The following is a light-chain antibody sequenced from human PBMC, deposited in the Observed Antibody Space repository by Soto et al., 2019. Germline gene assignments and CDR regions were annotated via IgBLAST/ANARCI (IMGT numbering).Light chain of an antibody. CDR1: QSISSW. CDR3: QQYNSFPT. Sequence: DIQMTQSPSTLSASVGDRVTITCWASQSISSWLAWYQQKPGKAPKLLIYKASSLESGVPSRFSGSGSGTEFTLTISSLQPDDFATYHCQQYNSFPTFGQGTKVEIK. V-gene: IGKV1-5*03. CDR2: KAS. J-gene: IGKJ1*01.